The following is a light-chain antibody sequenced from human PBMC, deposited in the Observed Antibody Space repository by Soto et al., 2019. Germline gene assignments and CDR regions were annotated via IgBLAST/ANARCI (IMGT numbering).Light chain of an antibody. CDR3: HQSYSTPQT. CDR1: QSISNH. J-gene: IGKJ3*01. Sequence: DIQMTQSPSSLSASVEDRVIITCRASQSISNHLNWYQQKPGKAPNLLIYGASSLQSGVPSRFSGGGSGTDFTLTISSLQPEDFATYYCHQSYSTPQTFGRGTKVDIK. V-gene: IGKV1-39*01. CDR2: GAS.